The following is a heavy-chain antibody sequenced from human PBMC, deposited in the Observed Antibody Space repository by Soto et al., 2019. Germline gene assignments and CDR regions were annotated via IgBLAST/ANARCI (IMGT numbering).Heavy chain of an antibody. J-gene: IGHJ4*02. CDR1: GYTITGYY. Sequence: ASVKVSCKTSGYTITGYYMHWVRQAPGQGLEWMGWINPNSGGTNYAQKFQGWVTMTRDTSISTAYMELSRLRSDDTAVYYCARGSDTVLVPAAKPFDYWGQGTPVTVSS. V-gene: IGHV1-2*04. D-gene: IGHD2-2*02. CDR2: INPNSGGT. CDR3: ARGSDTVLVPAAKPFDY.